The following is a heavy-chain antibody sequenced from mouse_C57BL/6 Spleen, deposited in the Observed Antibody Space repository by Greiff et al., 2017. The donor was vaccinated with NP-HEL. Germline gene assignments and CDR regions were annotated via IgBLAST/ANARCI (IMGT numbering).Heavy chain of an antibody. J-gene: IGHJ1*03. CDR3: ARGSYGSSYGYFDV. CDR2: ISGGGGNT. D-gene: IGHD1-1*01. CDR1: GFTFSSYT. Sequence: EVQLVESGGGLVKPGGSLKLSCAASGFTFSSYTMSWVRQTPEKRLEWVATISGGGGNTHYPDSVKGRFPITRDNAKNTLYLQMSSLRSEDTALYYCARGSYGSSYGYFDVWGTGTTVTVSS. V-gene: IGHV5-9*01.